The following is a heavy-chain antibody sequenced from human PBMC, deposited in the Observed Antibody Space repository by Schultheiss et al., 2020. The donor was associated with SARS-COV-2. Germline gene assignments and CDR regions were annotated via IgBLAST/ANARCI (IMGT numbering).Heavy chain of an antibody. J-gene: IGHJ4*02. CDR2: IRSKIYGGTA. V-gene: IGHV3-49*03. D-gene: IGHD1-26*01. CDR3: SRRIVGAIADRFDY. CDR1: GFTFGDYA. Sequence: GESLKISCTVSGFTFGDYAMSWFRQAPGKGLEWVGFIRSKIYGGTAEYVASVKGRFTISRDDSKSVAYLQMNSLKAEDTAMYYCSRRIVGAIADRFDYWGQGTLVTVSS.